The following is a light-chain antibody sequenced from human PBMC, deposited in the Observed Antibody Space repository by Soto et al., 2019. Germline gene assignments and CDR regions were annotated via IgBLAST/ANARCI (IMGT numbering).Light chain of an antibody. CDR3: QQYGSSPPET. CDR2: GAS. J-gene: IGKJ1*01. CDR1: LSVSSSY. V-gene: IGKV3-20*01. Sequence: EIVLTQSPGTLSLSPGERATLSCRASLSVSSSYLAWYQQKPGQAPRLLIYGASSRATGIPDRFSGSGSGTDFTLTISRLEPEDFAVYYCQQYGSSPPETFGQGTKVEIK.